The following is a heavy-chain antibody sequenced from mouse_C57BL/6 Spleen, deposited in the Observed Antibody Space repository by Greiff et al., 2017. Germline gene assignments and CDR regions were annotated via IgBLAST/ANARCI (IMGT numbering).Heavy chain of an antibody. J-gene: IGHJ3*01. V-gene: IGHV2-4*01. CDR1: GFSLTSYG. Sequence: QVQLKESGPGLVQPSQSLSITCTVSGFSLTSYGVHWVRQPPGKGLEWLGVIWSGGSKDNNAAFISSMSTSKNNSKSQVFFKMNRLQADDTAKYYGGKGEDNYQCAYWGQGTLVTVSA. CDR3: GKGEDNYQCAY. D-gene: IGHD1-3*01. CDR2: IWSGGSK.